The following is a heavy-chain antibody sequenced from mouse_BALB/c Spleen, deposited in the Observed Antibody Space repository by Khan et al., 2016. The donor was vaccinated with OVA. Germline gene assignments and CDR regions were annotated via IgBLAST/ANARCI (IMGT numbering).Heavy chain of an antibody. CDR1: GYTFTNYE. CDR3: TRPPYFAKVVIY. Sequence: QIQLVQSGPELKKPGETVKISCKASGYTFTNYEMNWVKQAPGKGLKWMGLINTYTGEPTYADEFQGRFAFSLEATASTANLQINNLTNEDTATYDCTRPPYFAKVVIYWGQGTTVTVSS. V-gene: IGHV9-3-1*01. J-gene: IGHJ4*01. D-gene: IGHD2-10*01. CDR2: INTYTGEP.